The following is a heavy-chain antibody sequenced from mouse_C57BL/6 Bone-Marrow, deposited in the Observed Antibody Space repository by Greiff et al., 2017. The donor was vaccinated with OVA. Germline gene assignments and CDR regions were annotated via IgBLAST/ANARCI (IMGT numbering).Heavy chain of an antibody. D-gene: IGHD2-3*01. CDR2: ISGGGGNT. Sequence: EVKLMESGGGLVKPGGSLKLSCAASGFTFSSYTMSWVRQTPEKRLEWVATISGGGGNTYYPDSVKGRFTISRDNAKNTLYLQMSSLRSEDTALYYCARHLDGYSYYFDYWGQGTTLTVSS. CDR3: ARHLDGYSYYFDY. V-gene: IGHV5-9*01. J-gene: IGHJ2*01. CDR1: GFTFSSYT.